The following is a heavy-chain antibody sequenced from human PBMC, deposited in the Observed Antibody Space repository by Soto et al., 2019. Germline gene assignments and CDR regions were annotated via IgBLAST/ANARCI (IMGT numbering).Heavy chain of an antibody. CDR2: IYYSGST. CDR1: GGSISSGGYY. CDR3: ARFRGGGQPVRWFDP. V-gene: IGHV4-31*03. Sequence: SETLSLTCTVSGGSISSGGYYLSWIRQHPGKGLEWIGYIYYSGSTYYNPSLKSRVTISVDTSKNQFSLKLSSVTAADTAVYYCARFRGGGQPVRWFDPWGQGTLVIVSS. D-gene: IGHD6-13*01. J-gene: IGHJ5*02.